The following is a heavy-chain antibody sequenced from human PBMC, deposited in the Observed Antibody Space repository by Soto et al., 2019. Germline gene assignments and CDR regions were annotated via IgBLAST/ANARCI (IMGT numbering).Heavy chain of an antibody. D-gene: IGHD2-2*01. J-gene: IGHJ4*02. CDR1: GATFSNYA. Sequence: QVQLVQSGAEVKKPGSSVKVSCKASGATFSNYAVTWVRQAPGQGLEWVGGIIPVFATATYAQTFQGRVTITADESTNTAYMELSSLRSEDTAVYYCARREYQGPPSDYWGQATLVTVSS. V-gene: IGHV1-69*01. CDR3: ARREYQGPPSDY. CDR2: IIPVFATA.